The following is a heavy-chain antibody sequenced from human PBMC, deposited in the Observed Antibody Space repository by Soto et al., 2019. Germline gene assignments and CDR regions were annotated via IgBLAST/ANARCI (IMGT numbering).Heavy chain of an antibody. Sequence: SLTCDVSGSSINSGYYWGWIRQPPGRGLEWIGSLYHSGTTYYSPSLKSRFTISVATSQSQFSLQLSSVTAADTAVYYCARADYYYGRSGYSFYFDYSGQGTLVTVSS. J-gene: IGHJ4*02. CDR3: ARADYYYGRSGYSFYFDY. CDR1: GSSINSGYY. CDR2: LYHSGTT. V-gene: IGHV4-38-2*01. D-gene: IGHD3-22*01.